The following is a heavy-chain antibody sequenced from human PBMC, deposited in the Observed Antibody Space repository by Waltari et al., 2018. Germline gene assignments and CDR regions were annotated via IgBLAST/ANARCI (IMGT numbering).Heavy chain of an antibody. CDR2: IKEDGSVT. V-gene: IGHV3-7*04. D-gene: IGHD6-6*01. CDR1: GITSSDYW. CDR3: ARASSSSSYDA. J-gene: IGHJ5*02. Sequence: EVQLVESGGGLVQPGGSLRLSCAVSGITSSDYWMSWVRQAPGKGLEWVANIKEDGSVTNYVDSVKGRFTISRDNARNSLFLQMNSLRDEDTAIYYCARASSSSSYDAWGQGTLVTVSS.